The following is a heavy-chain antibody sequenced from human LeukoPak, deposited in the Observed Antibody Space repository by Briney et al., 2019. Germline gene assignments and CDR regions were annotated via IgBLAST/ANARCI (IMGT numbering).Heavy chain of an antibody. CDR1: GFTFSSYA. Sequence: GGSLRLSCAASGFTFSSYAMSWVRQAPGKGLEWVSAISGSGGSTYYADSVKGRFTISRDNSKNTLYLQMNSLRAEDTAVYYCATLYCGGDCYPGYWGQGTLVTVSS. J-gene: IGHJ4*02. CDR2: ISGSGGST. D-gene: IGHD2-21*02. V-gene: IGHV3-23*01. CDR3: ATLYCGGDCYPGY.